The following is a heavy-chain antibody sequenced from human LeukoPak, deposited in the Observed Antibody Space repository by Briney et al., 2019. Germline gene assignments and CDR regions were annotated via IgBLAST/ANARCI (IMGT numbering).Heavy chain of an antibody. D-gene: IGHD6-19*01. CDR1: GGSFSGYY. CDR2: INHSGST. Sequence: PSETLSLTCAVYGGSFSGYYWSWIRQPPGKGLEWIGEINHSGSTNYNPSLKSRVTISVDTSKNQFSLKLSSVTAADTAVYYCARRPPSGEAVAGFDYWGQGTLVTVSS. CDR3: ARRPPSGEAVAGFDY. J-gene: IGHJ4*02. V-gene: IGHV4-34*01.